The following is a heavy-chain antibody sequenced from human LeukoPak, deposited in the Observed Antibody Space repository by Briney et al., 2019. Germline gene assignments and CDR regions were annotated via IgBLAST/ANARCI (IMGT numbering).Heavy chain of an antibody. CDR2: IYYSGST. V-gene: IGHV4-59*01. CDR3: ARDKGSGWGPFDY. D-gene: IGHD6-19*01. CDR1: GGSISSYY. J-gene: IGHJ4*02. Sequence: SETLSLTCTASGGSISSYYWSWIRQPPGKGLEWIGYIYYSGSTNYNPSLKSRVTISVDTSKNQFSLKLSSVTAADTAVYYCARDKGSGWGPFDYWGQGTLVTVSS.